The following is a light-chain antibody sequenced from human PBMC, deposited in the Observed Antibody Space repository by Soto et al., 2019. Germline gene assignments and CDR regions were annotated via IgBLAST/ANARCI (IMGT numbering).Light chain of an antibody. CDR1: QNINNY. J-gene: IGKJ1*01. CDR2: ATS. V-gene: IGKV1-39*01. Sequence: DIQMTQSPSSLSASIGDRVTITCRASQNINNYLNWYQQKPGRAPALLIYATSSLQSGVPSRFSGSGSGTDFTLTISSLQPDDFETYYCQQSNNYPPTFGQGTKVDNK. CDR3: QQSNNYPPT.